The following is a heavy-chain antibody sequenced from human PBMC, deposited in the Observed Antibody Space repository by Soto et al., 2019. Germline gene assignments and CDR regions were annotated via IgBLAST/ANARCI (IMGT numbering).Heavy chain of an antibody. Sequence: WASVKVSCKASGGTFSSYAISWARQAPGQGLEWMGGIIPIFGTANYAQKFQGRVTITADESTSTDYMELSSLRSEDTAVYYCARVRCSSCSYGMDVWGKGTTVTVSS. D-gene: IGHD6-13*01. CDR2: IIPIFGTA. V-gene: IGHV1-69*13. CDR1: GGTFSSYA. J-gene: IGHJ6*04. CDR3: ARVRCSSCSYGMDV.